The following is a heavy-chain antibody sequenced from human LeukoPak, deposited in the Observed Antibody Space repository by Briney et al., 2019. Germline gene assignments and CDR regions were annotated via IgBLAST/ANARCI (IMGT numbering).Heavy chain of an antibody. D-gene: IGHD3-10*01. J-gene: IGHJ4*02. CDR1: GFILSYFT. CDR2: ISNTGVR. CDR3: ARYYFGSGNYRTFDR. Sequence: PGGSLRLSCAAPGFILSYFTMTWVRQAPGKGLEWVSTISNTGVRHYADSVKGRFTISRDSAKNSQYLQIYSLRDEDTAVYYCARYYFGSGNYRTFDRWGQGTLVSVSS. V-gene: IGHV3-69-1*01.